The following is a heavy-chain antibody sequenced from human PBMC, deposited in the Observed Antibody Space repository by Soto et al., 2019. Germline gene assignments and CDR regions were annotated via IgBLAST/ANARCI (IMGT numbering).Heavy chain of an antibody. D-gene: IGHD3-22*01. J-gene: IGHJ4*02. Sequence: GASVRFSCKASGYTFTGYYMHWVRQAPGQGLEWMGWINPNSVGTNYSQKFQGRVTMTRDTSISTAYMELSRLRSDDTAVYYCVLSYYDSSGYYFDYWGQGTLVTVSS. CDR3: VLSYYDSSGYYFDY. CDR2: INPNSVGT. CDR1: GYTFTGYY. V-gene: IGHV1-2*02.